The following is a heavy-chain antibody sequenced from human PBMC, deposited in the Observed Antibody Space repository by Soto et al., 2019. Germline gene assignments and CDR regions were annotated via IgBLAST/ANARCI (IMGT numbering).Heavy chain of an antibody. CDR1: GFTFSSYG. D-gene: IGHD2-2*01. Sequence: GGSLRFSCAASGFTFSSYGMHWVRQAPGKGLEWVAVIWYDGSNKYYADSVKGRFTISRDNSKNTLYLQMNSLRAEDTAVYYCARGIGSGYCSSTSCYLFDYWGQGTLVTVSS. CDR2: IWYDGSNK. V-gene: IGHV3-33*01. CDR3: ARGIGSGYCSSTSCYLFDY. J-gene: IGHJ4*02.